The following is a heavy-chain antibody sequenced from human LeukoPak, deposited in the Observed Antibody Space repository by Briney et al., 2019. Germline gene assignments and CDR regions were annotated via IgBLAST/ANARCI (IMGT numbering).Heavy chain of an antibody. V-gene: IGHV4-59*01. CDR1: GGSISNYY. J-gene: IGHJ6*03. CDR3: ARRRNYYGAGSYQNYMGV. CDR2: IYYSGNT. D-gene: IGHD3-10*01. Sequence: PSETLSLTCTVPGGSISNYYWSWIRQPPGKGLEWIGYIYYSGNTNCNPSLKSRVTISVDTSKNQFYLKLSSVTAADTAVYYCARRRNYYGAGSYQNYMGVWGKGTTVTVSS.